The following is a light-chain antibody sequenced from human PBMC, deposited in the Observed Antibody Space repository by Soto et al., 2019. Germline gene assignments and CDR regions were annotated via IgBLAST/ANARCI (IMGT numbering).Light chain of an antibody. J-gene: IGLJ1*01. Sequence: QSVLTQPPSVSAAPGQKVTISCSGSSSNIGRNYVSWYQQFPGAAPKLLIYEHNKRPSGVPDRFSGSRSATSATLDMTGLLAGDEADYYCAAWDKPGFFFGTGNKVTVL. V-gene: IGLV1-51*02. CDR1: SSNIGRNY. CDR2: EHN. CDR3: AAWDKPGFF.